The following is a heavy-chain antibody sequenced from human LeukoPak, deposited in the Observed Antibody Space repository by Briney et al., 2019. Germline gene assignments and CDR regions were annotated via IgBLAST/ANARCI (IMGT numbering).Heavy chain of an antibody. CDR2: ISYSGNT. CDR1: GGSISNYY. V-gene: IGHV4-59*08. D-gene: IGHD1-14*01. CDR3: ARSDPGQYYYYYYMGV. J-gene: IGHJ6*03. Sequence: SETLSLTCTVSGGSISNYYWSWIRQPPEKGLEWIGYISYSGNTNYNPSLKSRVTISVDTSKNQFSLRLSSVTAADTAVYYCARSDPGQYYYYYYMGVWGKGTTVTVSS.